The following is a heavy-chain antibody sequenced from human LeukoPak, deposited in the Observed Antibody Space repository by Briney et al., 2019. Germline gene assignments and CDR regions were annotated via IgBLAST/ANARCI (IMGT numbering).Heavy chain of an antibody. CDR1: GFTFSSYA. CDR2: ISYDGSNK. J-gene: IGHJ4*02. Sequence: PGRSLRLSCAASGFTFSSYAMHWVRQAPGKGLEWVAVISYDGSNKYYADSVKGRFTISRDNSKNTLYLQMNSLRAEDTAVYYCARGSEKGYYDFWSGYSSSGLEYWGQGTLVTVSS. V-gene: IGHV3-30-3*01. CDR3: ARGSEKGYYDFWSGYSSSGLEY. D-gene: IGHD3-3*01.